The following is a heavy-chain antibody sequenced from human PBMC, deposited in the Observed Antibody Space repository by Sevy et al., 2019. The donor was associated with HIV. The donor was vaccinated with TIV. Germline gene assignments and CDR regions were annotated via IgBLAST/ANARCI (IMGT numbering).Heavy chain of an antibody. J-gene: IGHJ3*02. CDR2: ISYDGSNK. D-gene: IGHD3-22*01. Sequence: GGSLRLSCAASGFTFSSYAMHWVRQAPGKGLEWVAVISYDGSNKYYADSVKGRFTISRDNSKNTLYLQMNSLRAEDTAVYYCARVGEYYYDSNDAFDIWGQGTMVTVSS. CDR3: ARVGEYYYDSNDAFDI. CDR1: GFTFSSYA. V-gene: IGHV3-30-3*01.